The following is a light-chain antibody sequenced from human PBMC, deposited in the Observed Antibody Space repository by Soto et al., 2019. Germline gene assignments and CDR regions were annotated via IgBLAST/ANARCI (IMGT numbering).Light chain of an antibody. J-gene: IGKJ1*01. CDR2: DAS. V-gene: IGKV1-5*01. CDR1: QSISDY. CDR3: QQYYTYWHM. Sequence: DFRMTQSDATLSASLGDRVITTCRASQSISDYLAWYQQKPGKAPKLLIYDASNLESGVPSTFSGSGSGTEFTLTISSLQPDDFATYYCQQYYTYWHMFGQGTKVDIK.